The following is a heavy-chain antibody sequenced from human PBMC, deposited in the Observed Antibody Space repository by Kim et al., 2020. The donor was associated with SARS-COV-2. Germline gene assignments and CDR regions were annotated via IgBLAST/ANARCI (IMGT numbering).Heavy chain of an antibody. J-gene: IGHJ6*01. Sequence: ASVKVSCKASGYTFTGYAMNWVRQAPGQGLEWMGWINPISGGANYAQKFQGRVTITRDTSISTAYMELSRLRSDDTAVYYCARMGMVVNVLYYYYGMDVW. V-gene: IGHV1-2*02. CDR3: ARMGMVVNVLYYYYGMDV. D-gene: IGHD2-15*01. CDR1: GYTFTGYA. CDR2: INPISGGA.